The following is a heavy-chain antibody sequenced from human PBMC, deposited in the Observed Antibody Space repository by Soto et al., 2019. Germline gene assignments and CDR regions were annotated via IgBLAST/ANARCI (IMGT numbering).Heavy chain of an antibody. J-gene: IGHJ4*02. D-gene: IGHD1-26*01. CDR2: ISGSGGST. CDR3: ARRGSGSYYDY. CDR1: GFTFSSYA. Sequence: ESGGGLVQPGGSLRLSCAASGFTFSSYAMRWVRQAPGKGLEWVSAISGSGGSTYYADSVKGRFTISRDNSKNTLYLLMNSLRAEDTAVYYCARRGSGSYYDYWGQGTLVTVSS. V-gene: IGHV3-23*01.